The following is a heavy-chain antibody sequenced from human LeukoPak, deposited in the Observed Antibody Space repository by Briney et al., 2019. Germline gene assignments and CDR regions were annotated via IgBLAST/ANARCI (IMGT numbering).Heavy chain of an antibody. Sequence: SVRVSCKASGGTFSSYAISWVRQAPGQGLEWMGRIIPILGIANYAQKFQGRVTITADKSTSTAYMELSSLRSEDTAVYYCARRSAGTGYYDSIGYPHDAFDIWGQGTMVTVSS. CDR3: ARRSAGTGYYDSIGYPHDAFDI. CDR1: GGTFSSYA. J-gene: IGHJ3*02. V-gene: IGHV1-69*04. CDR2: IIPILGIA. D-gene: IGHD3-22*01.